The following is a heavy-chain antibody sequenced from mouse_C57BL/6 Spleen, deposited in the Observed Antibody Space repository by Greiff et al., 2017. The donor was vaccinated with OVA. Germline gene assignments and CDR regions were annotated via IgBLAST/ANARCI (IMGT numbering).Heavy chain of an antibody. CDR3: ARSYDYDGPHFDY. J-gene: IGHJ2*01. CDR2: IYPRSGNT. V-gene: IGHV1-81*01. D-gene: IGHD2-4*01. Sequence: QVQLKQSGAELARPGASVKLSCKASGYTFTSYGISWVKQRTGQGLEWIGEIYPRSGNTYYNEKFKGKATLTADKSSSTAYMKLRSLTSEDSAVYFCARSYDYDGPHFDYWGQGTTLTVSS. CDR1: GYTFTSYG.